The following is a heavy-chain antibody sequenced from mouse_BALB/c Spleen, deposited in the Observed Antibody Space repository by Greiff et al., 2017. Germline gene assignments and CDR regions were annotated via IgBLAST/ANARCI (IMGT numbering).Heavy chain of an antibody. D-gene: IGHD2-3*01. V-gene: IGHV5-17*02. Sequence: VKLVESGGGLVQPGGSRKLSCPASGFTFSSFGMHWVRQAPAKGLEWVAYISSGSSTIYYADTVKGRFTISRDNPKNTLFLQMTSLRSEDTAMYDCARDGYYYWGQGTTLTVSS. J-gene: IGHJ2*01. CDR1: GFTFSSFG. CDR2: ISSGSSTI. CDR3: ARDGYYY.